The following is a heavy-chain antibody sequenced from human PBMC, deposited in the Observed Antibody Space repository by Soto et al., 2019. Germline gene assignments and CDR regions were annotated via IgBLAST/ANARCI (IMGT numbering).Heavy chain of an antibody. J-gene: IGHJ4*02. CDR2: ISWNSGSI. Sequence: EVQLVESGGGLVQPGRSLRLSCAASGFTFDDYAMHWVRQAPGKGLEWVSGISWNSGSIGYADSVKGRFTISRDNAKNSLYLQMNSLGAGDTALYLCAKDIYKGGWFGEFLFYYSGQGTLVIVSS. CDR3: AKDIYKGGWFGEFLFYY. CDR1: GFTFDDYA. V-gene: IGHV3-9*01. D-gene: IGHD3-10*01.